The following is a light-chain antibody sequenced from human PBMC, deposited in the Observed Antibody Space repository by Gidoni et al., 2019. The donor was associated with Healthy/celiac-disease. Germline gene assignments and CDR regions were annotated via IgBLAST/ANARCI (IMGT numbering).Light chain of an antibody. J-gene: IGKJ1*01. CDR3: QHYGSSPRT. V-gene: IGKV3-20*01. CDR2: GAS. CDR1: QNFGSSY. Sequence: EIVLTQSPGTLALSPGERATLSCRASQNFGSSYLAWYQQKPGQAPRLLIYGASRSATGLPDRFSGRGSWPDFTLTISRLEPEDFALYYCQHYGSSPRTFGQXTKVEFK.